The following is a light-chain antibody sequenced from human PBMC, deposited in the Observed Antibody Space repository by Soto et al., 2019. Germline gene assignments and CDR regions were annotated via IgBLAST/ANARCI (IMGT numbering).Light chain of an antibody. CDR2: SDN. CDR3: AAWDVSLVV. CDR1: SSNIGTNT. J-gene: IGLJ2*01. Sequence: QSVLTQPPSASGTPGWRVTISCSGSSSNIGTNTVIWYQQLPGAAPRLLIYSDNQRPSGVPDRFSGSKSGTSASLAISGLQSEDEADYYCAAWDVSLVVFGGGTKVNVL. V-gene: IGLV1-44*01.